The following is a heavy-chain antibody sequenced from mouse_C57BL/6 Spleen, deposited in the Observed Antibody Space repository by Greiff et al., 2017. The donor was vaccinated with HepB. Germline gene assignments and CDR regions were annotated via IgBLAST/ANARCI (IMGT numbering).Heavy chain of an antibody. CDR2: IDPSDSYT. D-gene: IGHD2-5*01. CDR1: GYTFTSYW. CDR3: ARKASNYCFDY. J-gene: IGHJ2*01. Sequence: QVQLQQSGAELVRPGTSVKLSCKASGYTFTSYWMHWVKQRPGQGLEWIGVIDPSDSYTNYKQKFKGKATLTVDTSSSTAYMQLSSLTSEDSAVYYCARKASNYCFDYWGQGTTLTVSS. V-gene: IGHV1-59*01.